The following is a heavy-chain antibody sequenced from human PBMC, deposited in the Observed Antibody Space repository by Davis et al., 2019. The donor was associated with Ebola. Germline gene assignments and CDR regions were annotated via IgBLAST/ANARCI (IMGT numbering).Heavy chain of an antibody. CDR3: AREVEGFFDY. Sequence: AASVKVSCKASGYTFTSYGISWVRQAPGQGLEWMGWISGYNGNTNYAQRFQGRVTMTTDTSTSTAYMELRSLRSDDTAVYYCAREVEGFFDYWGQGTLVTVSS. D-gene: IGHD5-24*01. V-gene: IGHV1-18*01. CDR1: GYTFTSYG. CDR2: ISGYNGNT. J-gene: IGHJ4*02.